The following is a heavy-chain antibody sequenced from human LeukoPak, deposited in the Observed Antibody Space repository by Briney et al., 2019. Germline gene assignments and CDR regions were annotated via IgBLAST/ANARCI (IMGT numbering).Heavy chain of an antibody. CDR2: IKQDGSEK. CDR3: ARYGSSWSFDY. CDR1: GFTFSNFW. J-gene: IGHJ4*02. Sequence: GGSLRLSCAASGFTFSNFWMSWVRQAPGRGLEWVANIKQDGSEKNYVGSVKGRFTISRDNAKNSLYLQLNSLRAEDTAVYYCARYGSSWSFDYWGQGTLVTVSS. D-gene: IGHD6-13*01. V-gene: IGHV3-7*01.